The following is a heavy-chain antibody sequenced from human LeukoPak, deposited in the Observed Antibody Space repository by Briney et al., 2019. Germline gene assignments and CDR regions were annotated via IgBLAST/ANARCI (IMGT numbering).Heavy chain of an antibody. D-gene: IGHD3-22*01. Sequence: PSEALSLTYTVSGGSISSSSYYWGGIRPPPGKGVEWIGIIYYSGSTYYNPSVKRRVTISVDTSKNQFSLKLSSVTAADTAVYYCARHLNYYDSSGYPDYWGQGTLVTVSS. CDR1: GGSISSSSYY. V-gene: IGHV4-39*01. CDR3: ARHLNYYDSSGYPDY. J-gene: IGHJ4*02. CDR2: IYYSGST.